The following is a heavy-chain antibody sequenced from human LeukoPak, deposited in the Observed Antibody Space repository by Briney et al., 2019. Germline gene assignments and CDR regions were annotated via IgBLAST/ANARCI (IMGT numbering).Heavy chain of an antibody. CDR2: IRYDGSNK. V-gene: IGHV3-30*02. CDR1: GFTFSSYG. CDR3: AKDRYCSSTSCWMYYFDY. J-gene: IGHJ4*02. D-gene: IGHD2-2*01. Sequence: GGSLRPSCAASGFTFSSYGMHWVRQAPGKGLEWVAFIRYDGSNKYYADSVKGRFTISRDNSKNTLYLQMNSLRAEDTAVYYCAKDRYCSSTSCWMYYFDYWGQGTLVTVSS.